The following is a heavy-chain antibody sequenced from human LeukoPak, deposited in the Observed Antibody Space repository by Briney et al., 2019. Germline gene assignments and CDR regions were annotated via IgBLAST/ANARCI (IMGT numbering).Heavy chain of an antibody. J-gene: IGHJ4*02. CDR3: AREVAGASDY. Sequence: GGSLRLSCAVSGFNFASNWMHWVRQTPGKGLMWVSRINSDGSSTSYADSVKGRFTISRDNAKNTLYLQMNSLRAEDTAVYYCAREVAGASDYWGQGTLVTVSS. CDR2: INSDGSST. V-gene: IGHV3-74*01. CDR1: GFNFASNW. D-gene: IGHD6-19*01.